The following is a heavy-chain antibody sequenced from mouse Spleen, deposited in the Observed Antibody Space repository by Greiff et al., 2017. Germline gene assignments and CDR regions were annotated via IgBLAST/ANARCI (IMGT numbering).Heavy chain of an antibody. CDR2: IWSDGST. CDR3: ARGSNWDYGMDY. J-gene: IGHJ4*01. D-gene: IGHD2-5*01. CDR1: GFSLTNYG. V-gene: IGHV2-6-1*01. Sequence: VQLVESGPGLVAPSQSLSITCTISGFSLTNYGVYWVRQPPGKGLEWLVVIWSDGSTTYNSALKSRLSISKDNSKSQVFLKVNSLQTDDTAMYYCARGSNWDYGMDYWGQGTSVTVSS.